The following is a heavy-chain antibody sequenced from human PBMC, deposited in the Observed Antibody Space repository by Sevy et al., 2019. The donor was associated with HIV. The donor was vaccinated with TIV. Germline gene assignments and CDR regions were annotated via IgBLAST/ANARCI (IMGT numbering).Heavy chain of an antibody. CDR2: ISSSSSYI. D-gene: IGHD6-6*01. CDR3: ARDILSSSGGYYFDY. CDR1: GFTFSSYS. V-gene: IGHV3-21*01. Sequence: GGCLRLSCAASGFTFSSYSMNCVRQAPGKGLEWVSSISSSSSYIYYADSVKGRFTISRDNAKNSLYLQMNSLRAEDPAGYYCARDILSSSGGYYFDYWGQGTLVTVSS. J-gene: IGHJ4*02.